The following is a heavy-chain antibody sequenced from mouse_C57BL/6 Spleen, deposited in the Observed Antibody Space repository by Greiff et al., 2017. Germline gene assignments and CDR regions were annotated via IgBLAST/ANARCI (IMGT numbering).Heavy chain of an antibody. CDR1: GYTFTGYW. CDR2: IYPGSGST. J-gene: IGHJ2*01. CDR3: AGYGTYYSNPYYFDY. D-gene: IGHD2-5*01. Sequence: QVQLQQSGAELMKPGASVKLSCKATGYTFTGYWIEWVKQRPGHGLEWIGEIYPGSGSTNYNEKFKGKATFTADKSSNTPYMQLSSLTSEDSAIYYCAGYGTYYSNPYYFDYWGQGTTLTVSS. V-gene: IGHV1-9*01.